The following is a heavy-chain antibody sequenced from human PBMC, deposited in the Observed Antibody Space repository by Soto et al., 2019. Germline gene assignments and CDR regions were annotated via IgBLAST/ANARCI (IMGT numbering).Heavy chain of an antibody. Sequence: GASVKVSCKASGYTFSDYYMHWVRQAPGQGLEWMGWINANSGGTTYAQKFQGRVTMTRDTSISTAYMELGRLSSDDTAIYYCARLQIEVAGTNWGQGTLVTVSS. CDR3: ARLQIEVAGTN. J-gene: IGHJ4*02. CDR1: GYTFSDYY. CDR2: INANSGGT. D-gene: IGHD6-19*01. V-gene: IGHV1-2*02.